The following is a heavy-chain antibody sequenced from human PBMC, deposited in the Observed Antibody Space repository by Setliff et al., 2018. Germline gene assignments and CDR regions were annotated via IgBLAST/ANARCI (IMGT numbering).Heavy chain of an antibody. Sequence: PSETLSLTCNVSGASVSSHYWDWIRQPPGKGLEWIGFISYSGITTYNVSLKSRFSISVDTSKNQLSLTLSSVTAADTAVYYCVREGYSEYFQDWGRGTLVTVSS. V-gene: IGHV4-59*02. CDR1: GASVSSHY. D-gene: IGHD1-1*01. J-gene: IGHJ1*01. CDR2: ISYSGIT. CDR3: VREGYSEYFQD.